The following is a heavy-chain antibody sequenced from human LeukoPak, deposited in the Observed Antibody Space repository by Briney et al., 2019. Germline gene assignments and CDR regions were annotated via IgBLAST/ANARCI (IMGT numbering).Heavy chain of an antibody. Sequence: GRSLRLSSAASGFTFNQYVIHWARQAPGKGLEWVAVISNDGITRFYATSVKGRFTISRDNSKNTLFLQMNSLRAEDTALYYCVRRGTNLYFDFWGRGTLVTVSS. CDR3: VRRGTNLYFDF. J-gene: IGHJ2*01. D-gene: IGHD1-14*01. CDR1: GFTFNQYV. CDR2: ISNDGITR. V-gene: IGHV3-30*04.